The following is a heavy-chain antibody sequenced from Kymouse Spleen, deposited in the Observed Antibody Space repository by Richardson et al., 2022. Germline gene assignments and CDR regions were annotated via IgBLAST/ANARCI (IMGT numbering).Heavy chain of an antibody. Sequence: EVQLVESGGGLVQPGRSLRLSCAASGFTFDDYAMHWVRQAPGKGLEWVSGISWNSGSIGYADSVKGRFTISRDNAKNSLYLQMNSLRAEDTALYYCAKEGTYNWNFDIWGQGTMVTVSS. CDR3: AKEGTYNWNFDI. D-gene: IGHD1-7*01. V-gene: IGHV3-9*01. CDR2: ISWNSGSI. CDR1: GFTFDDYA. J-gene: IGHJ3*02.